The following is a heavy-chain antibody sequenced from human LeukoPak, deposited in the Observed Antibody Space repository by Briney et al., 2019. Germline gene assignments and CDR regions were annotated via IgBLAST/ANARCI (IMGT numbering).Heavy chain of an antibody. D-gene: IGHD4-17*01. CDR2: ISYDGSNK. Sequence: PGGSLRLSCAASGFTFSSYAMHWVRQAPGKGLEWVAVISYDGSNKYYADSVKGRFTISRDNSKNTLYLQMNSLSAEDTAVYYCARDAVEYGDSPLSPFDPWGQGTLVTVSS. CDR3: ARDAVEYGDSPLSPFDP. J-gene: IGHJ5*02. CDR1: GFTFSSYA. V-gene: IGHV3-30-3*01.